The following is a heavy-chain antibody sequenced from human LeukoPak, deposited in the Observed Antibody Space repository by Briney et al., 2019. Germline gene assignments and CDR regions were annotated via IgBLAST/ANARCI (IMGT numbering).Heavy chain of an antibody. Sequence: GASVKVSCMASGYTFTSYDINWVRQAPGQGLEWMGWISAYNGNTNYAQKLQGRVTMTTDTSTSTAYMELRSLRSDDTAVYYCAREALLSYSSGYYYYGMDVWGQGTTVTVSS. CDR2: ISAYNGNT. D-gene: IGHD2-15*01. J-gene: IGHJ6*02. CDR3: AREALLSYSSGYYYYGMDV. CDR1: GYTFTSYD. V-gene: IGHV1-18*01.